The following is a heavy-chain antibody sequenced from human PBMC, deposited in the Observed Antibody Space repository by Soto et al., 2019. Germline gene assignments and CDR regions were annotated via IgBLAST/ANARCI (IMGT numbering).Heavy chain of an antibody. V-gene: IGHV1-24*01. CDR2: FDPEDGET. D-gene: IGHD6-13*01. Sequence: QVQLVQSGAEVKKPGASVKVSCKVSGYTLTELSMHWVRQAPGKGLEWMGGFDPEDGETIYAQKFQGRVTMTEDTSTDTAYMELSSLRSEDTAVYYCATVPRGSRWYFVDYYYYGMDVWGHGTTVTVSS. CDR3: ATVPRGSRWYFVDYYYYGMDV. J-gene: IGHJ6*02. CDR1: GYTLTELS.